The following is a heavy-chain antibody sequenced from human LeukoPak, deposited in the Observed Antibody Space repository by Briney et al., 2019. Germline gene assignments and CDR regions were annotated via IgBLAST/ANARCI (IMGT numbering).Heavy chain of an antibody. CDR2: IYPGDSDT. CDR1: GYSFTTYW. D-gene: IGHD3-10*01. V-gene: IGHV5-51*01. CDR3: ARSSGSYYKGLDF. J-gene: IGHJ4*02. Sequence: GEPLKISCKGSGYSFTTYWIAWVRQMPGKGLEWMGIIYPGDSDTRYSPSFQGQVTISAGKSISTAYLQWSSLKASDSAMYYCARSSGSYYKGLDFWGQGTLVTVSS.